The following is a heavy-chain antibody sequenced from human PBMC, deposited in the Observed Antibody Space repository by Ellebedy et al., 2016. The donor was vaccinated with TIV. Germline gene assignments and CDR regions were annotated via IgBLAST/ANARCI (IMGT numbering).Heavy chain of an antibody. CDR1: GYTFTSYG. D-gene: IGHD3-10*01. CDR2: ISAYNGNT. Sequence: ASVKVSCKASGYTFTSYGISWVRQAPGQGLEWMGWISAYNGNTNYAQKLQGRVTMTTDTSTSTAYMELRSLRSDDTAVYYCASSGGSGSYYYAFDIWGQGTMVTVSS. CDR3: ASSGGSGSYYYAFDI. V-gene: IGHV1-18*01. J-gene: IGHJ3*02.